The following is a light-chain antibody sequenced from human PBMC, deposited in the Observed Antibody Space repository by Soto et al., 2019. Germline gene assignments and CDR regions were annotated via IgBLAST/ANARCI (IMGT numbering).Light chain of an antibody. V-gene: IGKV1-5*01. J-gene: IGKJ1*01. CDR3: QQYNSYST. CDR1: QSISTR. Sequence: DIQMTQSPSTLSASMGDRVTITCRASQSISTRLSWYQQKPGKAPKLLIYDASSLESGVPSRFSGSAYGTEFTLTISSLQPDDFATYYCQQYNSYSTFGQGTKVDIK. CDR2: DAS.